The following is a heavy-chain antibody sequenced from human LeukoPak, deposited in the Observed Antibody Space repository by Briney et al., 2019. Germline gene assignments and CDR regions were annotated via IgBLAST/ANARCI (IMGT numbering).Heavy chain of an antibody. Sequence: SETLSLTCAVYGGSFSGYYWSWIRQPPGKGLEWIGEINHSGSTNYNPSLKSRVTISVDTSKNQFSLKLSSVTAADTAVYYCARVRVSGEYGGNSHAFDIWGQGTMVTVSS. J-gene: IGHJ3*02. V-gene: IGHV4-34*01. CDR3: ARVRVSGEYGGNSHAFDI. CDR2: INHSGST. D-gene: IGHD4-23*01. CDR1: GGSFSGYY.